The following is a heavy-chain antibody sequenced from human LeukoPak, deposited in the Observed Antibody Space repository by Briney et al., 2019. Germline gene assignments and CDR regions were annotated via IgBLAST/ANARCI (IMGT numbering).Heavy chain of an antibody. CDR1: GFTFSSYA. D-gene: IGHD6-19*01. V-gene: IGHV3-23*01. J-gene: IGHJ4*02. Sequence: GGSLRLSCAASGFTFSSYAMSWVRQAPGKGLEWVSAISGSGGSTYYADSVKGRFTISRDNSKNTLYLQMNSLRAEDTAVYYCATSFRGGRYSFYYFDYWGQGTLVTVSS. CDR3: ATSFRGGRYSFYYFDY. CDR2: ISGSGGST.